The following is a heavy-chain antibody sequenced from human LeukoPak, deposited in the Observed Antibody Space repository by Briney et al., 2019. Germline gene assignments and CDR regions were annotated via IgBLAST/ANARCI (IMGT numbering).Heavy chain of an antibody. D-gene: IGHD3-3*01. CDR2: IYYSGST. Sequence: SETLSLTCTVSGGSININTYYWGWIRQPPGKGLEWIGSIYYSGSTNYNPSLKSRVTISVDTSKNQFSLKVSSVTAADTAVYYCARSYDFWSGDSQFDYWGLGTLVTVSS. J-gene: IGHJ4*02. CDR1: GGSININTYY. V-gene: IGHV4-39*07. CDR3: ARSYDFWSGDSQFDY.